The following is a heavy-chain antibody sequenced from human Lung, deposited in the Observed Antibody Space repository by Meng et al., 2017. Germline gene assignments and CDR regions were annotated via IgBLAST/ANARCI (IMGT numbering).Heavy chain of an antibody. CDR3: ATGAAAADH. CDR1: GFSFTDAW. V-gene: IGHV3-15*01. D-gene: IGHD6-13*01. Sequence: VQMVGLGGGLVKRGGSLRFSWVASGFSFTDAWMSWVRQAPGKGLEWVGRIKSNSDGGTTDYAAPVKGRFTISRDDSKNTLYLQMNSLITEDTAVYFCATGAAAADHWGQGALVTVSS. J-gene: IGHJ4*02. CDR2: IKSNSDGGTT.